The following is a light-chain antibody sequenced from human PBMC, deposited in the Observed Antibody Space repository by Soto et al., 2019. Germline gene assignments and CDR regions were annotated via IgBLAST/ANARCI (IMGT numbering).Light chain of an antibody. CDR1: QSISSW. CDR3: QQYYTYPWT. J-gene: IGKJ1*01. Sequence: DIRMTQSPSTLSASVGDRVTITYRASQSISSWLAWYQQKPGKAPKFLIHKVSSLASGVPSRFSASGSGTEFTLTISSLQADDFATYFCQQYYTYPWTFGQGTKVEIK. CDR2: KVS. V-gene: IGKV1-5*03.